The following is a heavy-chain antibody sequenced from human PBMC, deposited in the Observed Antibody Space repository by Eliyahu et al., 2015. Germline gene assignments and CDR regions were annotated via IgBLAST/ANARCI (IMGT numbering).Heavy chain of an antibody. CDR1: GYTFTSYA. J-gene: IGHJ6*02. D-gene: IGHD3-10*01. V-gene: IGHV7-4-1*01. CDR2: XNTNXGNP. CDR3: ARDSPQDNVLLWFRELSAYYYYGMDV. Sequence: ASGYTFTSYAMNWVRQAPGQGXEWMGWXNTNXGNPTXAQGFTGRXVFSLDTSVSTAYLQICSLKAEDTAVYYCARDSPQDNVLLWFRELSAYYYYGMDVWGQGTTVTVSS.